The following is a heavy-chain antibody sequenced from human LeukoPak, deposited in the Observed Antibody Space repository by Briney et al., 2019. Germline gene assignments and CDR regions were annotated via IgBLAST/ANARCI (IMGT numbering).Heavy chain of an antibody. Sequence: SETLSLTCTVSGGSISSGDYYWSWIRQPPGKGLEWIGYIYYSGSTYYNPSLKSRVTISVDTSKNQFSLKLSSVTAADTAIYYCARAVSGRFDYWGQGTLVTVSS. CDR1: GGSISSGDYY. V-gene: IGHV4-30-4*01. CDR2: IYYSGST. J-gene: IGHJ4*02. CDR3: ARAVSGRFDY. D-gene: IGHD6-19*01.